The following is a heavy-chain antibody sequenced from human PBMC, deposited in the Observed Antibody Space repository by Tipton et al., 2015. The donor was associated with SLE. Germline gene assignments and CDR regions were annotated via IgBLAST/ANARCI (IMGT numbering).Heavy chain of an antibody. Sequence: TLSLTCAVYGGSFSGYYWSWIRQPPGKGLEWIGEINHSGSTNYNPSLKSRVTISVDTSKNQFSLKVRSVTAADTAVYYCARGYCTGGGCQLMYFDLWGRGTLVTVSS. CDR1: GGSFSGYY. D-gene: IGHD2-8*02. V-gene: IGHV4-34*01. CDR3: ARGYCTGGGCQLMYFDL. J-gene: IGHJ2*01. CDR2: INHSGST.